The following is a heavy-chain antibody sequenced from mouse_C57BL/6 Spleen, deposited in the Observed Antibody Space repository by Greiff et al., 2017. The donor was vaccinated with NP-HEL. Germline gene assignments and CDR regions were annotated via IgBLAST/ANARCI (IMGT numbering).Heavy chain of an antibody. CDR3: ARDYYGSSYWYCDV. V-gene: IGHV1-55*01. D-gene: IGHD1-1*01. CDR2: IYPGSGST. Sequence: QVQLQQSGAELVKPGASVKMSCKASGYTFTSYWITWVKQRPGQGLEWIGDIYPGSGSTNYNEKFKSKATLTVDTSSSTAYMQLSSLTSEDSAVYYCARDYYGSSYWYCDVWGTGTTVTVSS. CDR1: GYTFTSYW. J-gene: IGHJ1*03.